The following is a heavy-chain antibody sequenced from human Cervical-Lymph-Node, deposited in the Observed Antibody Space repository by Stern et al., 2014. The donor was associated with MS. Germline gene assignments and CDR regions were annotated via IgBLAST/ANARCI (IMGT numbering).Heavy chain of an antibody. CDR1: GYRFNTYW. V-gene: IGHV5-51*03. J-gene: IGHJ4*02. D-gene: IGHD6-13*01. CDR3: ARGEGSAWYN. Sequence: EVQLVQSGAEVKKPGESLKLSCEASGYRFNTYWIGWVRQLPGKGLEWMGIIYPGDSDTRFSPTSQGQVSISADKSMSTAYLQWKSLKASDTAIYYCARGEGSAWYNWGQGTLVTVSS. CDR2: IYPGDSDT.